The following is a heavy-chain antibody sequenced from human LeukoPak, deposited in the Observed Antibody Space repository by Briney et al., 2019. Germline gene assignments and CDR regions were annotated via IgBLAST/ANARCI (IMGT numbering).Heavy chain of an antibody. D-gene: IGHD2-15*01. CDR3: AVLSRMVAENGWFDP. J-gene: IGHJ5*02. Sequence: SETLSLTCAVYGGSFSGYYWSWIRQPPGNGLEWMGEINHSGSTNYNPSLKSRVTISVDTSKNQFSLKLSSVTPADMAVYYCAVLSRMVAENGWFDPWGQGTLVTVSS. CDR2: INHSGST. V-gene: IGHV4-34*01. CDR1: GGSFSGYY.